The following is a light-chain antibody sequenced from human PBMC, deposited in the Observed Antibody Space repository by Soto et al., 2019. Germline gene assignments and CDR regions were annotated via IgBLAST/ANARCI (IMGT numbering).Light chain of an antibody. V-gene: IGKV3-11*01. Sequence: EIVMTQSPGTLSVSPGERATLSCRASQNVRSYLAWYQQRPGQAPRLLIYDASTRAPGIPARFSGSGSGTDFTLSISSLEPEDFAVYYCQQRSNWPGTFGGGTKVDIK. CDR3: QQRSNWPGT. CDR1: QNVRSY. J-gene: IGKJ4*01. CDR2: DAS.